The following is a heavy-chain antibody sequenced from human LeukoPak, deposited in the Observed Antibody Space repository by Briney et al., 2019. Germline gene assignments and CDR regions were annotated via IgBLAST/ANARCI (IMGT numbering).Heavy chain of an antibody. V-gene: IGHV1-69*13. J-gene: IGHJ5*02. CDR2: IIPIFGTA. CDR1: GGTFSSYA. CDR3: ARDRGYCSSTSCGRLRSWFDP. D-gene: IGHD2-2*01. Sequence: SVKVSCKASGGTFSSYAISWVRQAPGQGLEWMGGIIPIFGTANYAQKFQGRVTITADESTSTAYMELSSLRSEDTAVYYCARDRGYCSSTSCGRLRSWFDPWGQGTLVTVSS.